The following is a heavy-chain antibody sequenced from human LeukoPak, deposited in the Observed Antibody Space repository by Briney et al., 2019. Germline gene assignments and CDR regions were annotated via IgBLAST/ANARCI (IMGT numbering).Heavy chain of an antibody. D-gene: IGHD3-10*01. CDR1: GYSFTTYW. V-gene: IGHV5-51*01. CDR3: VRQRGSSGTINHFDP. Sequence: GESLKIFCETSGYSFTTYWIGWVRQMPGIGLEWVGAIYPDDSDSRYSPSFQGQVVISADRSIRTAYLQWNSLKTSDTAMYYCVRQRGSSGTINHFDPWGQGTLVTVSS. J-gene: IGHJ5*02. CDR2: IYPDDSDS.